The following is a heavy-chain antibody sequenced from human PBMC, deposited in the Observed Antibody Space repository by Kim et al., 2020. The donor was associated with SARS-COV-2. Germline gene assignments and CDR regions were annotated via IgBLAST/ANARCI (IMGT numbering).Heavy chain of an antibody. D-gene: IGHD6-13*01. Sequence: GGSLRLSCAASGFTFSSYWMSWVRQAPGKGLEWVVNIKQDGSEKYYVDSVKGRFTISRDNAKNSLYLQMNRLRAEDTAVYYCAREQQQLVSYGMDVWGQGTTVTVSS. V-gene: IGHV3-7*01. CDR1: GFTFSSYW. CDR3: AREQQQLVSYGMDV. J-gene: IGHJ6*02. CDR2: IKQDGSEK.